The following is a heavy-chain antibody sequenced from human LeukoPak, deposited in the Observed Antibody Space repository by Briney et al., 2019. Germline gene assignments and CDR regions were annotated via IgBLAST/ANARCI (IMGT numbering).Heavy chain of an antibody. V-gene: IGHV4-59*08. D-gene: IGHD4-17*01. Sequence: SETLSLTCTVSGGSINNYHWSWIRQPPGKGLEWIGYIYYRGSTNYNPSLKSRVTMSVDTSKNQFSLRLTSVTAADTAVYYCVRHYDYGDEAPFDYWGQGALVTVSS. CDR3: VRHYDYGDEAPFDY. J-gene: IGHJ4*02. CDR1: GGSINNYH. CDR2: IYYRGST.